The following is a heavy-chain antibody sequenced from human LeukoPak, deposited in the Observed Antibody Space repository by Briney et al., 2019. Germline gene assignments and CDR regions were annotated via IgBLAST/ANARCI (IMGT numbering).Heavy chain of an antibody. CDR1: GFIFSSYG. D-gene: IGHD4-23*01. Sequence: GGSLRLPCAAAGFIFSSYGMHWGRQAPGKGLEWGSGISGSGGSTYYADSVKGRFTISRDNSKNTLYLQMNSLRAEDTAVYYCAKGDGGYFDYWGQGTLVTVSS. V-gene: IGHV3-23*01. J-gene: IGHJ4*02. CDR2: ISGSGGST. CDR3: AKGDGGYFDY.